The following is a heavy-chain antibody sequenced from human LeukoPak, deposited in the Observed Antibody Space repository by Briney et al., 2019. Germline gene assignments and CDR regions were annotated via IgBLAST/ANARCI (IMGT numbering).Heavy chain of an antibody. CDR3: VRDQEVVTCIGWFDP. J-gene: IGHJ5*02. V-gene: IGHV3-74*01. Sequence: GGSLRLSCAASGFTFSNYWMHWVRQAPGKGLVWVSRIDSDGKSTNYADSVKGRFTISRDNAKNTLYLQMNSLRVEDTAVYYCVRDQEVVTCIGWFDPWGQGTLVTVSS. CDR1: GFTFSNYW. D-gene: IGHD2-21*02. CDR2: IDSDGKST.